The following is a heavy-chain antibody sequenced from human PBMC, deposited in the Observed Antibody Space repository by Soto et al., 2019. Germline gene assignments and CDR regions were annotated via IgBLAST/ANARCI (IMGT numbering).Heavy chain of an antibody. CDR1: GFTFSCSA. CDR2: IRSRANSYST. Sequence: GGSLRLSCAASGFTFSCSAMHWVRQASGKGLEWVGRIRSRANSYSTAYAASVKGRFTISRDDSKNTAYLQMNSLKTEDTAVYYCTRQMGGSYYIAYGYWGQGTLVTVS. CDR3: TRQMGGSYYIAYGY. V-gene: IGHV3-73*01. D-gene: IGHD1-26*01. J-gene: IGHJ4*02.